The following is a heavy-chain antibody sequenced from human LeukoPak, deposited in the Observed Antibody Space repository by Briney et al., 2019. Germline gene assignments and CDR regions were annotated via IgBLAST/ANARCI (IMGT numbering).Heavy chain of an antibody. J-gene: IGHJ6*02. CDR2: IIPIFGTA. V-gene: IGHV1-69*01. D-gene: IGHD2-15*01. CDR3: ARDGYCSGGSCYSHWPYYGMDV. CDR1: GGTFSSYA. Sequence: ASVTVSCKASGGTFSSYAISWVRQAPGQGLEWMGGIIPIFGTANYAQKSQGRVTITADESTSTAYMELSSLRSEDTAVYYCARDGYCSGGSCYSHWPYYGMDVWGQGTTVTVSS.